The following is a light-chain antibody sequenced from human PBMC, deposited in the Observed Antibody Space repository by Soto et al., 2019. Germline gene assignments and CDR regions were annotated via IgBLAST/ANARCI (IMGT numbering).Light chain of an antibody. CDR1: SSNIGSNT. Sequence: QSVRTQPPSASGTPGQMVTISCSGSSSNIGSNTVNWYQQLPGTAPKLPIHSNNQRPSGVPDRFSGSKSGTSASLAISGLQSEDEADYYCAAWDDSLNGLYVFGTGTKVTVL. J-gene: IGLJ1*01. CDR3: AAWDDSLNGLYV. V-gene: IGLV1-44*01. CDR2: SNN.